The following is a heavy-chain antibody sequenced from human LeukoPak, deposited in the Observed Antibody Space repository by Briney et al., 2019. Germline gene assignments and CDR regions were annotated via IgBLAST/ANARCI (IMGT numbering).Heavy chain of an antibody. CDR3: ARDQSGQLWLPSSFDY. Sequence: GGSLRLSCAASGFTFSSYSMNWVRQAPGKGLEWVSSISSSSSYIYYADSVKGQFTISRDNAKNSLYLQMNSLRAEDTAVYYCARDQSGQLWLPSSFDYWGQGTLVTVSS. J-gene: IGHJ4*02. CDR2: ISSSSSYI. V-gene: IGHV3-21*01. D-gene: IGHD5-18*01. CDR1: GFTFSSYS.